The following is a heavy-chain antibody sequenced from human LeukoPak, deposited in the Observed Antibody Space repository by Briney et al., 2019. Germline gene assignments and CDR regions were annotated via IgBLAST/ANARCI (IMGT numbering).Heavy chain of an antibody. V-gene: IGHV3-48*03. Sequence: GGSLRLSCAASGFTFSSYEINWVRQAPGKGLEWVSYISSSGSTIYYADSVKGRFTISRDNAKNSLYLQMNSLRAEDTAVYYCAREFQYYDFWSGYYLFDPWGQGTLVTVSS. CDR1: GFTFSSYE. CDR2: ISSSGSTI. D-gene: IGHD3-3*01. CDR3: AREFQYYDFWSGYYLFDP. J-gene: IGHJ5*02.